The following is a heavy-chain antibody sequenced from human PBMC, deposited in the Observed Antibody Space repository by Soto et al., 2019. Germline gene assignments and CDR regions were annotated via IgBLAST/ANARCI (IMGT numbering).Heavy chain of an antibody. CDR3: AREQYNWKL. J-gene: IGHJ4*02. CDR2: VYHTGNT. V-gene: IGHV4-59*01. Sequence: SETLSLTCSVSGVSITSYYWTWIRHSPGKGLEWIGYVYHTGNTYYNPSLKSRVTISLDTSKNQVSLRLRSVTAADTAVYYCAREQYNWKLWGQGTLVTVAS. CDR1: GVSITSYY. D-gene: IGHD1-20*01.